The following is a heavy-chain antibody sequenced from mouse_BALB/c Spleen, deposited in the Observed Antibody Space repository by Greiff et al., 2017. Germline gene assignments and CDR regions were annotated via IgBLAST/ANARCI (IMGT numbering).Heavy chain of an antibody. Sequence: QVQLQQSGAELVRPGTSVKVSCKASGYAFTNYLIEWVKQRPGQGLEWIGVINPGSGGTNYNEKFKGKATLTADKSSSTAYMQLSSLTSDDSAVYFCARWRDGYYCWDYWGQGTSVTVSS. D-gene: IGHD2-3*01. V-gene: IGHV1-54*01. CDR1: GYAFTNYL. CDR3: ARWRDGYYCWDY. J-gene: IGHJ4*01. CDR2: INPGSGGT.